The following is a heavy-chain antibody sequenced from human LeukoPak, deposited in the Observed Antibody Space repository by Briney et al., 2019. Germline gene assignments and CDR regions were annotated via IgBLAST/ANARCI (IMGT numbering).Heavy chain of an antibody. CDR2: MNPNSGNT. D-gene: IGHD6-19*01. CDR1: GYTFTSYD. CDR3: AREGSGWYGETYYYYGMDV. V-gene: IGHV1-8*01. J-gene: IGHJ6*02. Sequence: RASVKVSCKASGYTFTSYDINWVRQATGQGLEWMGWMNPNSGNTGYAQKFQGRVTMTRNTSISTAYMELSSLRSEDTAVYYCAREGSGWYGETYYYYGMDVWGQGTTVTVSS.